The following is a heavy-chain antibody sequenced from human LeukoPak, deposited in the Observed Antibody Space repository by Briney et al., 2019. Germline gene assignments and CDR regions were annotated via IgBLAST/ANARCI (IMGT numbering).Heavy chain of an antibody. V-gene: IGHV3-23*01. CDR3: AKDNYGGVYAS. Sequence: GGSLRLSCAASRFTFRNFGMSWIRQAPGKGLEWVAHISDVVSHTFYADSAKGRFIISRDNSNNRVLLQMNSLRPEDTALYYCAKDNYGGVYASWGQGTLVTVSS. CDR2: ISDVVSHT. CDR1: RFTFRNFG. J-gene: IGHJ5*02. D-gene: IGHD3-16*01.